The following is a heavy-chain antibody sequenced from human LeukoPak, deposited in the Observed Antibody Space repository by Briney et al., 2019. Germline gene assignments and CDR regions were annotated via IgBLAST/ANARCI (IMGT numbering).Heavy chain of an antibody. CDR1: GYTFTGYY. CDR3: ARTGVAVAGRNFDY. J-gene: IGHJ4*02. V-gene: IGHV1-2*02. CDR2: INPNSGGT. D-gene: IGHD6-19*01. Sequence: ASVKVSCKASGYTFTGYYMHWVRHAPGQGLEWMGWINPNSGGTNYAQKFKGRVTMTRDTSISTAYMELSRLRSDDTAVYYCARTGVAVAGRNFDYWGQGALVTVSS.